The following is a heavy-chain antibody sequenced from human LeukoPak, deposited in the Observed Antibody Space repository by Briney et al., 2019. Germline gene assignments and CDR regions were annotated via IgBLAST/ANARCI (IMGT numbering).Heavy chain of an antibody. Sequence: SLRLSCAASGFTFSSYGMHWVRQAPGKGLEWVAVIWYDGSNKYYADSVKGRFSISRDNSKNTLYLQMNSLRAEDTAVYYCARSTTVTSNFDYWGQGTLVTVSS. D-gene: IGHD4-17*01. J-gene: IGHJ4*02. CDR3: ARSTTVTSNFDY. V-gene: IGHV3-33*01. CDR1: GFTFSSYG. CDR2: IWYDGSNK.